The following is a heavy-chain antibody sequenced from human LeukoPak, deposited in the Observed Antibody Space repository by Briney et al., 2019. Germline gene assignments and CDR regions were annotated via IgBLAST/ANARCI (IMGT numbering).Heavy chain of an antibody. CDR3: ARDHYGSSGYYSLGAFDI. V-gene: IGHV4-59*01. D-gene: IGHD3-22*01. CDR1: GGSISSYY. J-gene: IGHJ3*02. CDR2: IYYSGST. Sequence: SETLSLTCTVSGGSISSYYWNWIRQPPGKGLEWIGYIYYSGSTNYNPSLKSRVTISVDTSKNQFSLKLSSVTAADTAVYYCARDHYGSSGYYSLGAFDIWGQGTMVTVSS.